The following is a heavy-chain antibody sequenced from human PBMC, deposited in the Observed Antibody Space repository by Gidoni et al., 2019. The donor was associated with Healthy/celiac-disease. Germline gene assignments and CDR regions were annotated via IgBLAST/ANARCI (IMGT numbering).Heavy chain of an antibody. CDR2: ISWNSGSI. Sequence: EVQLVESGGGLVQPGRSLRLSCAASGFTFDDYAVHWVRQAPGKGLEWVSGISWNSGSIGYADSVKGRFTISRDNAKNSLYLQMNSLRAEDTALYYCAKDLVPAAKFYYGMDVWGQGTTVTVSS. J-gene: IGHJ6*02. CDR1: GFTFDDYA. CDR3: AKDLVPAAKFYYGMDV. V-gene: IGHV3-9*01. D-gene: IGHD2-2*01.